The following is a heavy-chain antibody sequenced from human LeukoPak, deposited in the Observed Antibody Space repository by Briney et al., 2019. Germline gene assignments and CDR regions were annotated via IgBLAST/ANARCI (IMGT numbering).Heavy chain of an antibody. D-gene: IGHD6-6*01. CDR1: GGTFSSYT. CDR2: IIPIFGTA. CDR3: AREVLDEYSSSSDPDY. V-gene: IGHV1-69*05. J-gene: IGHJ4*02. Sequence: SVKVSCKASGGTFSSYTISWVRQAPGQGLEWMGRIIPIFGTANYAQKFQGRVTITTDESTSTAYMELSSLRSEDTAVYYCAREVLDEYSSSSDPDYWGQGTLVTVSS.